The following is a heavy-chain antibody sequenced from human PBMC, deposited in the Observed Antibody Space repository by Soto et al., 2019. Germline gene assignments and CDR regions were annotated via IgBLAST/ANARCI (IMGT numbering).Heavy chain of an antibody. CDR3: ARDDYGGNSRFDP. CDR2: IYYSGST. J-gene: IGHJ5*02. D-gene: IGHD4-17*01. V-gene: IGHV4-59*01. Sequence: QVQLQESGPGLVKPSETLSLTCTVSGGSISSYYWSWIRQPPGKGLEWIGYIYYSGSTNYNPSLKSRVTISVDTSKTQFSLKLRSVTAADTAVYYCARDDYGGNSRFDPWGQGTLVTVSS. CDR1: GGSISSYY.